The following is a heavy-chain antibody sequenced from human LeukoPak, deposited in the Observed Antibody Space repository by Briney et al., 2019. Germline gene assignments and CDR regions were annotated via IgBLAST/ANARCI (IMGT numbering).Heavy chain of an antibody. CDR1: GYSLSSGYY. Sequence: SETLSLTCTVSGYSLSSGYYWGWIRQPPGKGLEWIGSIYYSGSTYYNPSLKSRVTISVDTSKNQFSLKLSSVTAADTAVYYCARVLRDYYYMDVWGKGTTVTVSS. V-gene: IGHV4-38-2*02. CDR2: IYYSGST. J-gene: IGHJ6*03. CDR3: ARVLRDYYYMDV.